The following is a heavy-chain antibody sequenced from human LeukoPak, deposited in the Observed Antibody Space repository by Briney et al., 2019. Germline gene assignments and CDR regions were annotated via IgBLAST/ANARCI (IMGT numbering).Heavy chain of an antibody. Sequence: PGGSLRLSCAVSGFTFSSYWMSWVRQAPGKGLEWVANIKQDGNEKYYVDSVKGRFTISRDNAKKSLYLQMNSLRAEDTAVYYCARHLSGVTGYTYGRGIDYWGQGTLVTVSS. CDR2: IKQDGNEK. D-gene: IGHD5-18*01. V-gene: IGHV3-7*01. CDR3: ARHLSGVTGYTYGRGIDY. J-gene: IGHJ4*02. CDR1: GFTFSSYW.